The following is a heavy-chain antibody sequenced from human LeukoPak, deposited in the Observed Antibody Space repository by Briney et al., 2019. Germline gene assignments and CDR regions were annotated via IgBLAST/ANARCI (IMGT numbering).Heavy chain of an antibody. CDR3: ARGRVSSSTWYSTYYYYFYMDV. Sequence: SETLSLTCSVSDDSITMYYWTWIRQPPGKGLEWIGYVDHTGSTNFNPSLNGRVSISRDTTNNLFSLRLRSVTAADTAVYLCARGRVSSSTWYSTYYYYFYMDVWGKGTTVTVSS. CDR1: DDSITMYY. V-gene: IGHV4-59*01. J-gene: IGHJ6*03. D-gene: IGHD1-1*01. CDR2: VDHTGST.